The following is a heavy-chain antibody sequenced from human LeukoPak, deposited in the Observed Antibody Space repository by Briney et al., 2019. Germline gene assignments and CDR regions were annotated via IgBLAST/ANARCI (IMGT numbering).Heavy chain of an antibody. V-gene: IGHV4-38-2*02. CDR1: GYSISSGYH. CDR2: IYHSGST. CDR3: ARVVQSTDSSGFYLPEYFQH. D-gene: IGHD3-22*01. Sequence: SETLSLTCTVSGYSISSGYHCGWIRQPPGKGLEWSGSIYHSGSTYYNPSLKSRVTISVDTSKNQFSLKLSSVTAADTAVYYCARVVQSTDSSGFYLPEYFQHWGQGTLVTVSS. J-gene: IGHJ1*01.